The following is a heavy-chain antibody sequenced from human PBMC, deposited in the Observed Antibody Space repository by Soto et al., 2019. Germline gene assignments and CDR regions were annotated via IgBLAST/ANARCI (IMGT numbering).Heavy chain of an antibody. CDR1: GYSFTSYC. CDR3: ARSVGATNLYYYYYGMDV. D-gene: IGHD1-26*01. Sequence: GESLKISCKGSGYSFTSYCIGWVRQMPGKGLEWMGIIYPGDSDTRYSPSFQGQVTISADKSISTAYLQWSSLKASDTAMYYCARSVGATNLYYYYYGMDVWGQGTTVTVSS. J-gene: IGHJ6*02. V-gene: IGHV5-51*01. CDR2: IYPGDSDT.